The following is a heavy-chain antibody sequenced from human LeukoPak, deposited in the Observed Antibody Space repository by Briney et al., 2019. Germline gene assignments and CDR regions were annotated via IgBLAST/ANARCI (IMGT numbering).Heavy chain of an antibody. CDR1: GFTFSSYA. CDR3: ARDGGNPRGYYHYGMDV. CDR2: ISHDGNTK. Sequence: GGSLRLSCAASGFTFSSYALHWVRQAPGKGLEWVAIISHDGNTKHYADSVKGRFTISRDNSKDTPYLQMNSLRVEDTAVYYCARDGGNPRGYYHYGMDVWGQGTTVTVSS. V-gene: IGHV3-30-3*01. D-gene: IGHD1-14*01. J-gene: IGHJ6*02.